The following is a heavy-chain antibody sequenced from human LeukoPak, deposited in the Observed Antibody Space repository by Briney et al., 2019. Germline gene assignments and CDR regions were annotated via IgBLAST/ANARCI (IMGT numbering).Heavy chain of an antibody. Sequence: PSETLSLTCTVSGGSISSSSYYWGWIRQPPRKGLEWIGSIYYSGSTNYNPSLKSRVTISVDTSKNQFSLKLSSVTAADTAVYYCARVYYDSSGYPYGVPDYWGQGTLVTVSS. CDR3: ARVYYDSSGYPYGVPDY. CDR2: IYYSGST. CDR1: GGSISSSSYY. J-gene: IGHJ4*02. D-gene: IGHD3-22*01. V-gene: IGHV4-39*07.